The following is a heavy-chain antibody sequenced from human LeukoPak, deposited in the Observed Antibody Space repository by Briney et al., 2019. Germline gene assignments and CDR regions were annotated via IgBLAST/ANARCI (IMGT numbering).Heavy chain of an antibody. J-gene: IGHJ4*02. CDR1: GFNFDEYG. V-gene: IGHV3-20*04. D-gene: IGHD3-22*01. CDR3: VRGLDTSGLMADY. Sequence: RGSLRLSCAASGFNFDEYGMSWVRHAPGKGLEWVSGINWNGGSTGYADSVKGRFTISRDNAKNSLYLQMNSLRAEDTALYYCVRGLDTSGLMADYWGQGTLVTVSS. CDR2: INWNGGST.